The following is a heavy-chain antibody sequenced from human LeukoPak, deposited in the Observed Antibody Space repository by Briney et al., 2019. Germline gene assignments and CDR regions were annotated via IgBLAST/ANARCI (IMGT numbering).Heavy chain of an antibody. CDR1: GFTFSDYY. V-gene: IGHV3-11*01. D-gene: IGHD3-22*01. CDR2: ISRSGNTI. CDR3: AKEGYYDSSGYWKY. Sequence: PGGSLRLSCAASGFTFSDYYMTWIRQAPGKGLEWVSYISRSGNTIYYADSLKGRFTISRDNAKTSLYLQMNSLRAEDTAVYYCAKEGYYDSSGYWKYWGQGTLVTVSS. J-gene: IGHJ4*02.